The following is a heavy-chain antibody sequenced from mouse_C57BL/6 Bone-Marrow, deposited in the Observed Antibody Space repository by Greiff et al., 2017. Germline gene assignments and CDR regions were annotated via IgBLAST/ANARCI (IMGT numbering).Heavy chain of an antibody. J-gene: IGHJ1*03. D-gene: IGHD2-4*01. CDR2: IYPGDGDT. CDR1: GYAFSSYW. CDR3: ARGGLPWYFDV. Sequence: VKLVESGAELVKPGASVKISCKASGYAFSSYWMNWVKQRPGKGLEWIGQIYPGDGDTNYNGKFKGKATLTADKSSSTAYMQLSSLTSEDSAVYFCARGGLPWYFDVWGTGTTVTVSS. V-gene: IGHV1-80*01.